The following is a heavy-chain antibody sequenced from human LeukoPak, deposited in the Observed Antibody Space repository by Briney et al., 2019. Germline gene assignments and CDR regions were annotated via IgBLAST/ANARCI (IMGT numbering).Heavy chain of an antibody. D-gene: IGHD3-16*01. CDR2: INHSGST. CDR3: ARASVLLSADY. J-gene: IGHJ4*02. Sequence: PSETLSLTCAVYGGSFSGYYWSWIRQPPGKGLEWIGEINHSGSTNYNPSLKSRVTISVDTSKNQFSLKLSSVTAADTAVYYCARASVLLSADYWGQGTQVTVSS. CDR1: GGSFSGYY. V-gene: IGHV4-34*01.